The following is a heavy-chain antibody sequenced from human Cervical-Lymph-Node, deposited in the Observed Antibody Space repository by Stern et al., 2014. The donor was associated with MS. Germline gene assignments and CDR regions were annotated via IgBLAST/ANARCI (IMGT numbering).Heavy chain of an antibody. J-gene: IGHJ3*02. CDR2: IIPIIGTA. V-gene: IGHV1-69*01. CDR3: ARDQRHYGSGHYAFDI. D-gene: IGHD3-10*01. CDR1: GGTFSVYA. Sequence: VQLVESGAEVKKPGSSVKVSCKASGGTFSVYAFSWVRQAPGQGLELVGGIIPIIGTANYAQKFQGRVTITADASIKTAYMEVSSLRFEDTAVYYCARDQRHYGSGHYAFDIWGQGTMVTVSS.